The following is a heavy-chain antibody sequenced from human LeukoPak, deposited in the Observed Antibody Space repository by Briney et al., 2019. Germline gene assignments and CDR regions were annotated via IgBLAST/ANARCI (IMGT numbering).Heavy chain of an antibody. V-gene: IGHV4-30-4*01. J-gene: IGHJ5*02. CDR3: ARDRKLSRGGNWLDP. Sequence: DPSQTLSLTCTVSGGSISSGDYYWSWIRQSPGKGLEWIGNIYYSEITYYNPSLESRLTISITTSKNQFSLKLSSVTAADTAVYYCARDRKLSRGGNWLDPWGQGTLVTVSS. CDR1: GGSISSGDYY. CDR2: IYYSEIT. D-gene: IGHD1-7*01.